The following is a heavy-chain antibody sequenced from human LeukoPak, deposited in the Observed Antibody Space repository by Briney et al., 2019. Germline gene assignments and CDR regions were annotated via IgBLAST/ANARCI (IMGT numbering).Heavy chain of an antibody. CDR3: ARDSGYDSYYFDY. V-gene: IGHV1-69*05. D-gene: IGHD5-12*01. Sequence: SVKVSCKASGGTFSSYAISWERQAPGQGLEWMGRIIPIFGTANYAQKFQGRVTITTDESTSTAYMELSSLRSEDTAVYYCARDSGYDSYYFDYWGQGTLVTVSS. J-gene: IGHJ4*02. CDR2: IIPIFGTA. CDR1: GGTFSSYA.